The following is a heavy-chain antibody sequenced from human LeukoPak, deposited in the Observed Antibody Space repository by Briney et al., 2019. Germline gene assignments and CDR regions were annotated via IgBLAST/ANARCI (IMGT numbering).Heavy chain of an antibody. J-gene: IGHJ4*02. V-gene: IGHV3-11*04. D-gene: IGHD4-17*01. CDR2: ISSSGSTI. Sequence: GGSLRLSCAASGFTFSDYYMSWIRQAPGKGLGWGSYISSSGSTIYYADSVKGRFTISRDNAKNSLYLQMNSLRAEDTAVYYCARDRLYYGGYGPIDYWGQGTLVTVSS. CDR1: GFTFSDYY. CDR3: ARDRLYYGGYGPIDY.